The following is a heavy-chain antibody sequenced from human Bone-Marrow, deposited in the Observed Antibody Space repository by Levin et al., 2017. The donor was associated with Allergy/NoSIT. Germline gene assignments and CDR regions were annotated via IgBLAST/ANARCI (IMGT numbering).Heavy chain of an antibody. CDR1: GFTFSTYA. Sequence: GESLKISCAASGFTFSTYAFNWVRQTPGKGLEWVSAISGDGAVTYYGDSVRGRFTMSRDNSKNTLYLQMNSLRAEDSAVYYCAKISSASSTDYWGQGTLVTVSS. CDR2: ISGDGAVT. J-gene: IGHJ4*02. D-gene: IGHD6-19*01. CDR3: AKISSASSTDY. V-gene: IGHV3-23*01.